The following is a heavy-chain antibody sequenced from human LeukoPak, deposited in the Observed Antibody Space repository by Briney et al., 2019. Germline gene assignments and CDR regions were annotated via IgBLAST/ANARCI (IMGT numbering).Heavy chain of an antibody. CDR2: IYSGGST. CDR1: GFTVSSNY. CDR3: AREEYSGYDLGY. J-gene: IGHJ4*02. V-gene: IGHV3-53*01. D-gene: IGHD5-12*01. Sequence: PGGSLRLSCAASGFTVSSNYMSWVRRAPGKGLEWVSVIYSGGSTYYADSVKGRFTISRDNSKNTLYLQMNSLRAEDTAVYYCAREEYSGYDLGYWGQGTLVTVSS.